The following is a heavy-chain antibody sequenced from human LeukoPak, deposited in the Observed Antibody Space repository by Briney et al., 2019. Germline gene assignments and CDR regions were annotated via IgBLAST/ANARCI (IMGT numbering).Heavy chain of an antibody. CDR2: MYTSGST. J-gene: IGHJ2*01. CDR3: ARGCDGSGYYYRNWYFDL. CDR1: GGSISSGSYY. D-gene: IGHD3-22*01. V-gene: IGHV4-61*02. Sequence: SETLSLTCTVSGGSISSGSYYWSWIRQPAGQGLEYIGRMYTSGSTNYNPSLKSRVTISVDTSKNQFSLKLSSVTAADTAVYYCARGCDGSGYYYRNWYFDLWGRGTLVTVSS.